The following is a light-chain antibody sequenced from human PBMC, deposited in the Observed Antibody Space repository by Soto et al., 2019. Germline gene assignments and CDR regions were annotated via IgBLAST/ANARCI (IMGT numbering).Light chain of an antibody. CDR2: ATS. V-gene: IGKV3-20*01. J-gene: IGKJ1*01. CDR3: QQYSSSWT. CDR1: QSISSNF. Sequence: EIVLTQSPGTLSLSPGHSATLSCRASQSISSNFLAWYEQKPGQAPRLRIYATSSRATGIPGRFSGSGSGTDFTLTISRLEPEDFAVYYCQQYSSSWTFGQGTKVDIK.